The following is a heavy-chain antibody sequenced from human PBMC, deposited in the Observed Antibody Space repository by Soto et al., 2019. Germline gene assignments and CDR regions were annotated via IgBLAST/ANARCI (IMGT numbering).Heavy chain of an antibody. D-gene: IGHD5-18*01. V-gene: IGHV3-21*01. CDR3: ARGRTTMVTSWFDP. CDR2: ISSSSSYI. Sequence: EVQLVESGGGLIKPGGSLRLSCAASGFTFNSYSMNWVRQAPGKGLEWVSSISSSSSYIFHADSVKGRFTISRDNSKNPLYLQMKSLRAEDTAVYYCARGRTTMVTSWFDPWGQGNLVTVSS. J-gene: IGHJ5*02. CDR1: GFTFNSYS.